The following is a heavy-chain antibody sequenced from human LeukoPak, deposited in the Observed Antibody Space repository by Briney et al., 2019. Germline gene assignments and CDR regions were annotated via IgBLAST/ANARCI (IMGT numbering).Heavy chain of an antibody. CDR1: GYTFTNYH. D-gene: IGHD5-12*01. V-gene: IGHV1-2*06. J-gene: IGHJ4*02. CDR2: VKPKSGDS. CDR3: ARDRNSGYDLDVGIFDY. Sequence: GASVRVSCKASGYTFTNYHMHWVRQAPGQGLEWLGLVKPKSGDSDFVQKFRGRVTVTTDVSTTTIHMELSNLRSDDTAVYYCARDRNSGYDLDVGIFDYWGQGTLVTVSS.